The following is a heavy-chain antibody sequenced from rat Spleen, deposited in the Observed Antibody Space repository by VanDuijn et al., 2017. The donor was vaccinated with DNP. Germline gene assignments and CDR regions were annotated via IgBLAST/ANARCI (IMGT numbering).Heavy chain of an antibody. CDR3: VRERFGVDY. Sequence: EVQLVESGGGLVQPGRSLKLSCAASGFTFSNYYMAWVRQAPTKGLEWVAYISYDGGITNYGDSVKGRFTISRDNAQNTLYLQMSKLGSEDTAIYYCVRERFGVDYWGQGVMVTVSS. CDR1: GFTFSNYY. V-gene: IGHV5-20*01. J-gene: IGHJ2*01. CDR2: ISYDGGIT. D-gene: IGHD4-3*01.